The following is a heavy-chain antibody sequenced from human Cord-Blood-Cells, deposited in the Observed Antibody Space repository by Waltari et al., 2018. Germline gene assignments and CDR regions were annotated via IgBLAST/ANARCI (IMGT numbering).Heavy chain of an antibody. J-gene: IGHJ1*01. CDR2: IVVGSGNT. CDR1: GFTFTSSA. D-gene: IGHD6-13*01. Sequence: QMQLVQSGPEVKKPGTSVKVSCKASGFTFTSSAVQWVRRARGQRLEWIGWIVVGSGNTNYAQKFQERVTITRDMSTSTAYMELSSLRSEDTAVYYCAVIAAAGTIEYFQHWGQGTLVTVSS. CDR3: AVIAAAGTIEYFQH. V-gene: IGHV1-58*01.